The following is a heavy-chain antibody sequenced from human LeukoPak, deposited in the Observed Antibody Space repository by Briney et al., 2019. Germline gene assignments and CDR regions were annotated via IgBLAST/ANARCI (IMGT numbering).Heavy chain of an antibody. CDR2: IYSGGST. CDR1: GFTFSDYY. D-gene: IGHD1-26*01. CDR3: ARVARLYSGSYYNWFDP. Sequence: EGSLRLSCAASGFTFSDYYMSWIRQAPGKGLEWVSVIYSGGSTYYADSVKGRFTISRDNSKNTLYLQMNSLRAEDTAVYYCARVARLYSGSYYNWFDPWGQGTLVTVSS. J-gene: IGHJ5*02. V-gene: IGHV3-53*01.